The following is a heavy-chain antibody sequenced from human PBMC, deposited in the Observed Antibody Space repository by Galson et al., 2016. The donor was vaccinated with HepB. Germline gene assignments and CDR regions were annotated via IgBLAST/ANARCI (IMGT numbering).Heavy chain of an antibody. J-gene: IGHJ6*03. D-gene: IGHD4-17*01. CDR1: RFTFSNYW. Sequence: SLRLSCAASRFTFSNYWMHWVRQAPGKGLVWVSRINSYGSSTNYADSVKDRFTISRDNAKNTVYRQMKSLRVEDTAVYYCARGIYGDNYYYYVLDVWGKGTAVTVSS. CDR2: INSYGSST. V-gene: IGHV3-74*01. CDR3: ARGIYGDNYYYYVLDV.